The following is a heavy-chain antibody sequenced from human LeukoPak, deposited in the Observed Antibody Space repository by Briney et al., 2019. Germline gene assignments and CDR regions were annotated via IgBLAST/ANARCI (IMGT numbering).Heavy chain of an antibody. Sequence: GGSLRLSCAASGFIFSSYSMSWVRQAPGKGLEWVSAIGGSGGNTYYADSVKGRFTISRDNSKNTLFLQMNSLRAVDSAVYYCARGGLGGYDFLLDFWGQGTLVAVSS. CDR3: ARGGLGGYDFLLDF. CDR1: GFIFSSYS. CDR2: IGGSGGNT. J-gene: IGHJ4*02. V-gene: IGHV3-23*01. D-gene: IGHD3-3*01.